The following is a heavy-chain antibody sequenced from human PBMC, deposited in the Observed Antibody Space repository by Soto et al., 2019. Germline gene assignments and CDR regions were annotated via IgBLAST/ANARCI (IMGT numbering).Heavy chain of an antibody. Sequence: QVQLVESGGGVVQPGRSLRLSCAASGFTFSSYAMHWVRQAPGKGLEWVAVISYDGSNKYYADSVKGRFTISRDNSKNTLYLQMNSLRAEDTAVYYCAKTTVGNEDYWGQGTLVTVSS. D-gene: IGHD4-17*01. J-gene: IGHJ4*02. CDR1: GFTFSSYA. CDR3: AKTTVGNEDY. CDR2: ISYDGSNK. V-gene: IGHV3-30-3*01.